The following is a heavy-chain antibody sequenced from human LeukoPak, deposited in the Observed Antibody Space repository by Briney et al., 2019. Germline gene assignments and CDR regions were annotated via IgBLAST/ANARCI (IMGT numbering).Heavy chain of an antibody. D-gene: IGHD2-8*01. Sequence: GGSLRLSCATSGFPFSDFSMSWVRQAPGKGLEGISTTNSGGTSTYYAESVKGRFTISRDNSKNTLYLQMSSLRVEDTAVYYCAKQSYARSLGEGGPGTLVSVSS. J-gene: IGHJ4*02. CDR2: TNSGGTST. CDR3: AKQSYARSLGE. CDR1: GFPFSDFS. V-gene: IGHV3-23*01.